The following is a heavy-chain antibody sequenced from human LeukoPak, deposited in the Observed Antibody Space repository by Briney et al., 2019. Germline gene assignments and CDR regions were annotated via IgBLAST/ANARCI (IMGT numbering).Heavy chain of an antibody. J-gene: IGHJ4*02. V-gene: IGHV1-8*01. CDR2: MNPNSGNT. CDR3: ARGGGYSQGDY. D-gene: IGHD4-23*01. CDR1: GYTFTSYD. Sequence: ASVKVSCKASGYTFTSYDINWVRQATGQGLEWMGWMNPNSGNTGYAQKFQGRVTMTRDTSTSTIYMELSSLTSEDTAVYYCARGGGYSQGDYWGQGTLVTVSS.